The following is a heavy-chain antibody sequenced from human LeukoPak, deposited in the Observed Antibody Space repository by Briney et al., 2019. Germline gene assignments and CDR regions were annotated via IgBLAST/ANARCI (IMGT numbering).Heavy chain of an antibody. J-gene: IGHJ4*02. CDR2: ISSSSSYI. CDR3: ARDSITMVRGVIGY. V-gene: IGHV3-21*01. CDR1: GFTFSSYS. Sequence: GGSLRLSCAASGFTFSSYSMNWVRQAPGKGLEWVSSISSSSSYIYYADSVKGRFTISRDNAKNSLYLQMNSLRAEDRAVYYCARDSITMVRGVIGYWGQGTLVTVSS. D-gene: IGHD3-10*01.